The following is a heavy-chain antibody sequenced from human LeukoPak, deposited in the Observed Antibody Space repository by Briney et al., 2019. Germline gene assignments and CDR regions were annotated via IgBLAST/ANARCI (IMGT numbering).Heavy chain of an antibody. CDR3: ARDWVAAAGESNYYYYYMDV. J-gene: IGHJ6*03. CDR2: INPSGGST. D-gene: IGHD6-13*01. CDR1: GYTFTSYY. V-gene: IGHV1-46*01. Sequence: ASVKVSCKASGYTFTSYYMHWVRQAPGQGLEWMGIINPSGGSTSYAQKFQGRVTMTRDMSTSTVYMELSSLRSEDTAVYYCARDWVAAAGESNYYYYYMDVWGKGTTVTVSS.